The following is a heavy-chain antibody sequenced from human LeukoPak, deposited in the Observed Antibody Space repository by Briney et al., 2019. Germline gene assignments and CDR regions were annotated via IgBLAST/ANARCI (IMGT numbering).Heavy chain of an antibody. V-gene: IGHV1-18*04. Sequence: GASVKVSCKASGYTFTGYYMHWVRQAPGQGLEWMGWISTYNDNTNNLQKVQDRVTMTTDTSTSTAYMELRSLTSDDTAVYYCARVRLVSSSSWYASFDYWGQGTLVTVSS. CDR1: GYTFTGYY. D-gene: IGHD6-13*01. CDR3: ARVRLVSSSSWYASFDY. CDR2: ISTYNDNT. J-gene: IGHJ4*02.